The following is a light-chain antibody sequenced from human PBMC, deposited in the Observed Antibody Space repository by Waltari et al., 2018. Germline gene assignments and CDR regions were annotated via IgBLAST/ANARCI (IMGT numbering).Light chain of an antibody. Sequence: ELVLTQSPATVSLSPGERVTLSCRASQSISTSLAWYHQKPGQAPRLLIYRAYNGATGIPARFSGSGSGTDFTLTISSLEPEDSAVYYCQQRSSWPRTFGQGTKVEIK. CDR3: QQRSSWPRT. V-gene: IGKV3-11*01. J-gene: IGKJ1*01. CDR2: RAY. CDR1: QSISTS.